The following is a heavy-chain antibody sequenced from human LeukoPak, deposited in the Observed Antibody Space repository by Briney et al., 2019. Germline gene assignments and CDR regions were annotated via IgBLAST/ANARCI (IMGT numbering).Heavy chain of an antibody. J-gene: IGHJ6*04. CDR3: VKYPYSTVSSGWYRGGYCYGMDV. CDR1: GFTFSSYA. D-gene: IGHD6-19*01. CDR2: INSNGSST. V-gene: IGHV3-64D*06. Sequence: PGGSLRLSCSASGFTFSSYAMHWVRQAPGKGLEYVSAINSNGSSTYYADSVKGRFTISRDNSKNTLYLQMSSLRAEDTAVYYCVKYPYSTVSSGWYRGGYCYGMDVWGKGTTVTVSS.